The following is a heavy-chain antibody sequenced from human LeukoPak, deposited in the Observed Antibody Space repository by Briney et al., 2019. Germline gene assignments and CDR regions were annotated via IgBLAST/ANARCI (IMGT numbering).Heavy chain of an antibody. J-gene: IGHJ6*03. CDR3: ARKIAVAGTRLTYYYYYMDV. CDR2: INTNTGNP. CDR1: DYTFTSYG. Sequence: ASVKVSCKASDYTFTSYGISWVRQAPGQGLEWMGWINTNTGNPTYAQGFTGRFVFSLDTSVSTAYLQISSLKAEDTAVYYCARKIAVAGTRLTYYYYYMDVWGKGTTVTVSS. V-gene: IGHV7-4-1*02. D-gene: IGHD6-19*01.